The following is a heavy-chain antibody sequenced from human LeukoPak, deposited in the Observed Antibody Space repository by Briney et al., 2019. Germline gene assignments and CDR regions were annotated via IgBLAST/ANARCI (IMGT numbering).Heavy chain of an antibody. CDR2: ISSSSSYI. Sequence: PGGSLRLSCAASGFTFSSYSMNWVRQAPGKGLEWVSSISSSSSYIYYADSVKGRFTISRDNAKNSLYLQMNSLRAEDTAVYYCARDTSHVGWGVGNWGQGTLVTVSS. CDR3: ARDTSHVGWGVGN. D-gene: IGHD3-10*01. CDR1: GFTFSSYS. J-gene: IGHJ4*02. V-gene: IGHV3-21*01.